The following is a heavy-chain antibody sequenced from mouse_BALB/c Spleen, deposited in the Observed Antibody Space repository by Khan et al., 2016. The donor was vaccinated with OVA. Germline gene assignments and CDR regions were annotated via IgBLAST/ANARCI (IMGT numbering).Heavy chain of an antibody. J-gene: IGHJ3*01. CDR1: GFTFSNYA. Sequence: EVELVESGGGLVKPGGSLKLSCAASGFTFSNYAMSWVRQTPEKRLEWVATISSGGSYTYYPDSVQGRFTISRDYAKNTLYLQMSSLRSEDTAIYYCARELFTTVVATAFAYGGQGTLVTVSA. V-gene: IGHV5-9-3*01. D-gene: IGHD1-1*01. CDR3: ARELFTTVVATAFAY. CDR2: ISSGGSYT.